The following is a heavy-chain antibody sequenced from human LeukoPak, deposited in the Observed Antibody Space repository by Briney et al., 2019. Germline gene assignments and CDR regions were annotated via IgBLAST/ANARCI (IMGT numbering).Heavy chain of an antibody. Sequence: ASVKVSCKASGYTFTGYYMHWVRQAPGQGREWMGRINPNSGGTNYAQKFQGRVTMTRDTSISTAYMELSRLRSDDTAVSYCALSLLGTEYFDYWRQGTLVTVSS. V-gene: IGHV1-2*06. CDR3: ALSLLGTEYFDY. CDR1: GYTFTGYY. CDR2: INPNSGGT. J-gene: IGHJ4*02. D-gene: IGHD7-27*01.